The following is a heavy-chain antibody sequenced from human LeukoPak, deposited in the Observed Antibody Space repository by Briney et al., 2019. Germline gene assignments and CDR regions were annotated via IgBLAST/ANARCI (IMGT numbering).Heavy chain of an antibody. CDR2: IYYSGST. CDR1: GGSISSSSYY. D-gene: IGHD6-13*01. Sequence: ETLSLTCTVSGGSISSSSYYWGWIRQPPGKGLEWIGSIYYSGSTYYNPSLKSRVTISVDTSKNQFSLKLSSVTAADTAVYYCARRPGTRPDAFDIWGQGTMVTVSS. J-gene: IGHJ3*02. V-gene: IGHV4-39*01. CDR3: ARRPGTRPDAFDI.